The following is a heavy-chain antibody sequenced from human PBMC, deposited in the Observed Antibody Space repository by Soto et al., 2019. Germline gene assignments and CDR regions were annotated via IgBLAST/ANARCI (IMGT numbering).Heavy chain of an antibody. Sequence: QVHLVQSGAEVKKPGASVKVSCKASGYSFTSYGISWVRPAPGQGLEWMGWISTDNGNTNYAHNLQGRVTMTTDTSTSTAFMELWGLRSDDTAVYYCARDVPDTALFYYYYGMDAWGQGTTVTVSS. J-gene: IGHJ6*02. CDR1: GYSFTSYG. D-gene: IGHD5-18*01. V-gene: IGHV1-18*01. CDR3: ARDVPDTALFYYYYGMDA. CDR2: ISTDNGNT.